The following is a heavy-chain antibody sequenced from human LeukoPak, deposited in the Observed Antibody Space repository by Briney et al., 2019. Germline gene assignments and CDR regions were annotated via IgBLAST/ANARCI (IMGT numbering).Heavy chain of an antibody. V-gene: IGHV4-31*03. Sequence: PSETLSLTCTVSGGSISSGGYYRSWIRQHPGKGLEWIGYIYYSGSTYYNPSLKSRVTISVDTSKNQFSLKLSSVTAADTAVYYCARVGGYCSSTSCDAFDIWGQGTMVTVSS. CDR2: IYYSGST. D-gene: IGHD2-2*01. CDR3: ARVGGYCSSTSCDAFDI. J-gene: IGHJ3*02. CDR1: GGSISSGGYY.